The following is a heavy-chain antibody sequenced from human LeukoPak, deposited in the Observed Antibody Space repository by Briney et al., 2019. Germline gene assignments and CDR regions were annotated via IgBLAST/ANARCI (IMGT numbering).Heavy chain of an antibody. CDR3: AREPSGWYLDY. J-gene: IGHJ4*02. Sequence: PGGSLRLSCAASGFIFSSYAMSWVRQAPGKGLEWVSYISGSSNYIYYTDSVKGRFTISRDSAKNSVYLQMNSLRAEDTAVYYCAREPSGWYLDYWGQGTLVTVSS. CDR1: GFIFSSYA. CDR2: ISGSSNYI. D-gene: IGHD6-19*01. V-gene: IGHV3-21*01.